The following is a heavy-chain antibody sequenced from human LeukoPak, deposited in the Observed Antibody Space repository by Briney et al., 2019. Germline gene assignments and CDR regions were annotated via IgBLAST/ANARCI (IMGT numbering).Heavy chain of an antibody. J-gene: IGHJ4*02. CDR3: ATLERVDIVVVPANRFDY. Sequence: ASVKVSCKVSGYTLAELSMHWVRQAPGIGLEWMGGFDPEDGETIYAQKFQGRVTMTEDTSTDTAYMELSSLRSEDTAVYYCATLERVDIVVVPANRFDYWGQGTLVTVSS. V-gene: IGHV1-24*01. CDR2: FDPEDGET. CDR1: GYTLAELS. D-gene: IGHD2-2*03.